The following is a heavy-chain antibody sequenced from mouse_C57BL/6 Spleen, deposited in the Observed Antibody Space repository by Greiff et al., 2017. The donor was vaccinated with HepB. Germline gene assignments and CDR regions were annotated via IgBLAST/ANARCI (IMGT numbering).Heavy chain of an antibody. CDR1: GYAFSSSW. Sequence: QVQLKESGPELVRPGASVKISCKASGYAFSSSWMNWVKQRPGKGLEWIGRIYPGDGDTNYNGKFKGKATLTADKSSSTAYMQLSSLTSEDSAVYFCATITTDYDYWGQGTTLTVSS. CDR3: ATITTDYDY. D-gene: IGHD1-1*01. CDR2: IYPGDGDT. J-gene: IGHJ2*01. V-gene: IGHV1-82*01.